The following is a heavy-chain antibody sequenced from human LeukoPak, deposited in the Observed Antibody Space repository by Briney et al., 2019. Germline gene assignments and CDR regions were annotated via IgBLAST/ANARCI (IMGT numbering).Heavy chain of an antibody. J-gene: IGHJ6*03. CDR2: INHSGST. CDR1: GGSFSGYY. CDR3: ARGVYCSSTSCYQYYMDV. Sequence: SETLSLTCAVHGGSFSGYYWSWIRQPPGKGLEWIGEINHSGSTNYNPSLKSRVTISVDTSKNQFSLKLSSVTAADTAVYYCARGVYCSSTSCYQYYMDVWGKGTTVTVSS. D-gene: IGHD2-2*01. V-gene: IGHV4-34*01.